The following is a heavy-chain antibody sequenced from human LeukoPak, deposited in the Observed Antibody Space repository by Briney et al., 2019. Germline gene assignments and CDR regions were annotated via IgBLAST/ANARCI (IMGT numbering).Heavy chain of an antibody. CDR2: ISYDGSNK. CDR3: CRESEAFDI. CDR1: GFTFSSYA. J-gene: IGHJ3*02. V-gene: IGHV3-30*04. Sequence: PGRSLRLSCAASGFTFSSYAMHWVRQAPGKGLEWVAVISYDGSNKYYADSVKGRFTISRDNSKKTLYLQMNSLRAEDTAVFSCCRESEAFDIWGQGTMVTVFS.